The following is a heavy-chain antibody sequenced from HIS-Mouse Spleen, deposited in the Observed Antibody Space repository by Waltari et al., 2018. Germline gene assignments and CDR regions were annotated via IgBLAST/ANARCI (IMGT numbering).Heavy chain of an antibody. CDR2: IYYSGVT. V-gene: IGHV4-39*07. Sequence: QLQLQESGPGLVKPSETLSLTCTVSGGSISSSSYYWGWIRQPPGKGLEWIGSIYYSGVTYYNPSLKSRVNISVDTSKNQFSLKLSSVTAADTAVYYCAREIPYSSSWYDWYFDLWGRGTLVTVSS. CDR3: AREIPYSSSWYDWYFDL. CDR1: GGSISSSSYY. J-gene: IGHJ2*01. D-gene: IGHD6-13*01.